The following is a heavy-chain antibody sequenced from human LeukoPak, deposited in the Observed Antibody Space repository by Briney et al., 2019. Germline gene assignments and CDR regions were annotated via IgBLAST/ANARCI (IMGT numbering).Heavy chain of an antibody. CDR1: GASIGSGSYY. V-gene: IGHV4-61*09. Sequence: SETLSLTCSVSGASIGSGSYYWSWIRQPAGKGLEWIGYISASGSGDNTASLNSRVITSLDTPKNQFSLKMSSVTAADTAVYYCARGRLGYCGITGCFGFFDIWGQGTMVTVSS. J-gene: IGHJ3*02. CDR3: ARGRLGYCGITGCFGFFDI. CDR2: ISASGSG. D-gene: IGHD2-2*01.